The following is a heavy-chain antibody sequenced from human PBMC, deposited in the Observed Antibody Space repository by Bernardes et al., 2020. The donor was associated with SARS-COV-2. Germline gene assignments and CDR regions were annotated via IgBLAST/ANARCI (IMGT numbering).Heavy chain of an antibody. CDR1: GGSISSSSYY. CDR3: ARQITMIVVVITRTPTFFDY. D-gene: IGHD3-22*01. CDR2: IYYSGST. Sequence: SETLSLTCTVSGGSISSSSYYWGWIRQPPGKGLEWIGSIYYSGSTYYNPSLKSRVTISVDTSKNQFSLKLSSVTAADTAVYYCARQITMIVVVITRTPTFFDYWGQGTLVTVSS. V-gene: IGHV4-39*01. J-gene: IGHJ4*02.